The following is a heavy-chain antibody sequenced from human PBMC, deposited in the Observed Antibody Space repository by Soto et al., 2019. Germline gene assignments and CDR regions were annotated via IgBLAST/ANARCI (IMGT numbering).Heavy chain of an antibody. CDR2: ISAHNGNT. Sequence: QVHLVQSGAEVKKPGASVKVSCKASGYTFTSYGITWVRQAPGQGLEWMGWISAHNGNTDYAQKLQGRVIVTRDPSTSTAYMEPRGLIFDDPAGYYCARGRYGDYWGQGALVTVSS. V-gene: IGHV1-18*01. CDR3: ARGRYGDY. D-gene: IGHD1-1*01. J-gene: IGHJ4*02. CDR1: GYTFTSYG.